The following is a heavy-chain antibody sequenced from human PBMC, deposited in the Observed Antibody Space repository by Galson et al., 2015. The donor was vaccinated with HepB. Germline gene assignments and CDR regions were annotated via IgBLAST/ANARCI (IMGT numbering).Heavy chain of an antibody. J-gene: IGHJ3*02. D-gene: IGHD5-18*01. CDR1: GCTFSSYA. CDR3: ARGSGRGYSHKEVPVDAFDI. CDR2: IIPILGIA. Sequence: SVKVSCKASGCTFSSYAISWVRQAPGQGLEWMGRIIPILGIANYAQKFQGRVTITADKSTSTAYMELSSLRSEDTAVYYCARGSGRGYSHKEVPVDAFDIWGQGTMVTVSS. V-gene: IGHV1-69*04.